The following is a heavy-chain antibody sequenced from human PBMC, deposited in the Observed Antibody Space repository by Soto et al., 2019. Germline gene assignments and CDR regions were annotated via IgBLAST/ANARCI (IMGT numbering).Heavy chain of an antibody. CDR3: AREDSIIIPAVSDF. CDR1: GFAFNNYG. Sequence: GALRLSCTVSGFAFNNYGINWVRHAPGQGLELGSSISKSDYTYYSDSVKSRFTSARDNAKNSVSLQMNTLRVEDTAVYYCAREDSIIIPAVSDFWGQGTLVTVSS. D-gene: IGHD2-2*01. J-gene: IGHJ4*02. V-gene: IGHV3-21*01. CDR2: ISKSDYT.